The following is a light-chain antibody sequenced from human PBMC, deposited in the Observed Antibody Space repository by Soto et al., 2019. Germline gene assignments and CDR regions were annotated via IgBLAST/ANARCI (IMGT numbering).Light chain of an antibody. CDR3: QQRSNWPVT. J-gene: IGKJ1*01. CDR2: DAS. CDR1: QSVSSY. V-gene: IGKV3-11*01. Sequence: EIVLTQSPGTLSLSPGERATLSCRASQSVSSYLAWYQQKPGQAPRLLIYDASTRATGISARFSGSGSGTDFTLTISSLEPEVFAVYYCQQRSNWPVTFGQGTKLDIK.